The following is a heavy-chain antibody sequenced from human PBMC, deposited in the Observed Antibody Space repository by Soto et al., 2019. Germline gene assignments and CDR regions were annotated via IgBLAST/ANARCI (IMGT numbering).Heavy chain of an antibody. V-gene: IGHV1-69*01. CDR3: ARGIVVVPAAMKPYYYYYYGMDV. D-gene: IGHD2-2*01. CDR2: IIPIFGTA. Sequence: QVQLVQSGAEVKKPGSSVKVSCKASGGTFSSYAISWVRQAPGQGLEWMGGIIPIFGTANYAQKFQGRVTITADGSTSTAYMELSSLRSEDTAVYYCARGIVVVPAAMKPYYYYYYGMDVWGQGTTVTVSS. CDR1: GGTFSSYA. J-gene: IGHJ6*02.